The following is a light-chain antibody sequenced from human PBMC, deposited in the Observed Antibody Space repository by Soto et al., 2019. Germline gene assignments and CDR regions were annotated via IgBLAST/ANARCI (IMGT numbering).Light chain of an antibody. CDR1: SSNIGSNT. V-gene: IGLV1-44*01. Sequence: QSVLTQPPSASGTPGQRVTISCSGASSNIGSNTVFWYQQLPGTAPKLLIFSDNQRPSGVPDRFSGSKSGTSASLAISGLQSDDEADYYCATWDDSLNGLVFGGGTQLTVL. CDR2: SDN. J-gene: IGLJ2*01. CDR3: ATWDDSLNGLV.